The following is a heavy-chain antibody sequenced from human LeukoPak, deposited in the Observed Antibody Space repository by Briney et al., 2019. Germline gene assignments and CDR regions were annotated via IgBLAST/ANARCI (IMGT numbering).Heavy chain of an antibody. CDR3: AKYVSAKGPPYGLDV. CDR1: EFTFSSYA. J-gene: IGHJ6*02. Sequence: QSGGSLRLSCAASEFTFSSYAMQWVRQAPGKGLEWVSGISASGGSTYYADSVKGRFTISRDNSKNTLYLQMNSLRAEDTAIYYCAKYVSAKGPPYGLDVWGHGTTVTVSS. V-gene: IGHV3-23*01. CDR2: ISASGGST. D-gene: IGHD2/OR15-2a*01.